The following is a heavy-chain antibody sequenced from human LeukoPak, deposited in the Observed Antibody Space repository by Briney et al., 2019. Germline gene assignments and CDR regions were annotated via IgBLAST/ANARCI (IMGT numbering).Heavy chain of an antibody. CDR1: GYTFTGYY. V-gene: IGHV1-2*02. Sequence: ASVKVSCKASGYTFTGYYMHWVRQAPGQGLEWMGWINPNSGGTNYAQKFQGRVTMTRDTSISTAYMELSRLRSDDTAVYYCARDFGRYCSSTSCRTDAFDIWGQGTMVTVSS. J-gene: IGHJ3*02. CDR2: INPNSGGT. CDR3: ARDFGRYCSSTSCRTDAFDI. D-gene: IGHD2-2*01.